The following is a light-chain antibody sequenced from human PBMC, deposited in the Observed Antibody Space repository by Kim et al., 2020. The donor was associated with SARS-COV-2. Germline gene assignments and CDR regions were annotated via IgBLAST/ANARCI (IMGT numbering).Light chain of an antibody. V-gene: IGKV3-11*01. J-gene: IGKJ5*01. CDR1: QSINSY. Sequence: EIVLTQSPATLSLSPGERATLSCRANQSINSYLAWYQQKPGQAPRVLIYDASDRVTGIPARFSGSGSEIEFTLTISSLEPEDFAVYYCQQRANWPLTFGQGTRLEIK. CDR2: DAS. CDR3: QQRANWPLT.